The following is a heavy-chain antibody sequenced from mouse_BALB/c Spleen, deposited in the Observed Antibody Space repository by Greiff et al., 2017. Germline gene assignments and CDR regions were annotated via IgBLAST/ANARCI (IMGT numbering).Heavy chain of an antibody. D-gene: IGHD2-1*01. CDR2: ISSGSSTI. Sequence: EVKLMESGGGLVQPGGSRKLSCAASGFTFSSFGMHWVRQAPEKGLEWVAYISSGSSTIYYADTVKGRFTISRDNPKNTLFLQMTSLRSEDTAMYYCARLGGNSRYIDVWGAGTTVTVSS. CDR1: GFTFSSFG. J-gene: IGHJ1*01. CDR3: ARLGGNSRYIDV. V-gene: IGHV5-17*02.